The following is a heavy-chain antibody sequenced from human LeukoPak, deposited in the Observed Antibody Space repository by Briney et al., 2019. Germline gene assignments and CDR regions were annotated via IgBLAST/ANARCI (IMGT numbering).Heavy chain of an antibody. CDR3: ARGGSSWYSFDY. J-gene: IGHJ4*02. Sequence: GGTLRLSCAASGFTFSSYEMNWVRQAPGKGLEWVSYISSSGSTIYYADSVKGRFTISRDNAKNSLYLQMNSLRAEDTAVYYCARGGSSWYSFDYRGQGTLVTVSS. D-gene: IGHD6-13*01. V-gene: IGHV3-48*03. CDR1: GFTFSSYE. CDR2: ISSSGSTI.